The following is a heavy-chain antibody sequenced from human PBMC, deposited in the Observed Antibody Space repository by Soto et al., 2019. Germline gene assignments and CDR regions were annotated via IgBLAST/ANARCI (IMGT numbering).Heavy chain of an antibody. D-gene: IGHD6-19*01. V-gene: IGHV4-4*02. Sequence: QVQLQESGPGLVKPSGTLSLTCAVSGGSISSSNWWRWVRQPPGKGLEWIGEIYHSGSANYNPSLKSLVTISVGKAKNQFSLKLSSVTAADTAVYYCARIAVAGTRFDYWGQGTLVTVSS. CDR1: GGSISSSNW. CDR3: ARIAVAGTRFDY. CDR2: IYHSGSA. J-gene: IGHJ4*02.